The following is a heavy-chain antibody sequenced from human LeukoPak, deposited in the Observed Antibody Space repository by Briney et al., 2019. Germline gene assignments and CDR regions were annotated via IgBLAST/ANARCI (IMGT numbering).Heavy chain of an antibody. CDR2: ISNDGGGT. V-gene: IGHV3-23*01. Sequence: GGSLRLSCAASGFIFNNYGLIWVRQAPGKGLEWVSAISNDGGGTTYADFVNGRLTIFRDNSKNTLFLQMNSLRAEDTALYYCAKGSSGYFADLWGQRPLVTVSS. CDR3: AKGSSGYFADL. D-gene: IGHD3-22*01. CDR1: GFIFNNYG. J-gene: IGHJ5*02.